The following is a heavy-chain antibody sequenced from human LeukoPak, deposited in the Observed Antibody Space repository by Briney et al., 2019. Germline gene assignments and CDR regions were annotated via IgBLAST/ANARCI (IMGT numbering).Heavy chain of an antibody. CDR3: ARRKNNYGFDS. J-gene: IGHJ5*02. Sequence: SETLSLTCTVSGGSVSSYYWSWIRQPPGKGLEWIGRIHTSGGTNYNPSLKSRVTMSLDTSKNQFSLKLTSVTAADTAVYYCARRKNNYGFDSWGQGTLVTVSS. CDR1: GGSVSSYY. V-gene: IGHV4-4*07. D-gene: IGHD5-18*01. CDR2: IHTSGGT.